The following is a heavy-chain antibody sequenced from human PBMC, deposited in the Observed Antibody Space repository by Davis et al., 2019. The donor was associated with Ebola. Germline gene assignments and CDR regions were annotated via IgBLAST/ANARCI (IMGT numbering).Heavy chain of an antibody. Sequence: ASVKVSCKASGYTFTSYGISWVRQAPGQGLEWMGWINPNSGGTNYAQKFQGRVTMTRDTSISTAYMELSRLGSDDTAVYYCAREYYGDYDHNDYWGQGTLVTVSS. CDR2: INPNSGGT. J-gene: IGHJ4*02. V-gene: IGHV1-2*02. D-gene: IGHD4-17*01. CDR1: GYTFTSYG. CDR3: AREYYGDYDHNDY.